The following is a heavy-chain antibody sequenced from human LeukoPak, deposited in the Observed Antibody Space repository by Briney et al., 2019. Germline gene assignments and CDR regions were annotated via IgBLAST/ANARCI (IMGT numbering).Heavy chain of an antibody. V-gene: IGHV4-39*02. J-gene: IGHJ4*02. CDR3: AREGGFYRPLDY. Sequence: SETLSLTCTVSGDSITSNIYYWAWIRQPPGKGLEWIGSVYYSGSTYYTPSLKSRVTISVDTSKNHFSLKLTSVPAADTAVYYCAREGGFYRPLDYSGQGTLVTVSS. CDR1: GDSITSNIYY. CDR2: VYYSGST. D-gene: IGHD3-3*01.